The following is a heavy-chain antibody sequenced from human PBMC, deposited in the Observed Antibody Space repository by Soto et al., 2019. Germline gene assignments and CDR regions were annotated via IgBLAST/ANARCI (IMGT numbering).Heavy chain of an antibody. J-gene: IGHJ4*02. V-gene: IGHV3-30-3*01. Sequence: GGSLRLSCAASGFTFSSYAMHWVRQAPGKGLEWVAVISYDGSNKYYADSVKGRFTISRDNSKNTLCLQMNSLRAEDTAVYYCGTGYCSAGSCALDYWGQGTLVTVSS. CDR2: ISYDGSNK. CDR1: GFTFSSYA. D-gene: IGHD2-15*01. CDR3: GTGYCSAGSCALDY.